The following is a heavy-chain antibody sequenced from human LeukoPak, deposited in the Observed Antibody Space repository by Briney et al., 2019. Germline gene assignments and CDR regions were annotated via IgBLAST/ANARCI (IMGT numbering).Heavy chain of an antibody. CDR2: ISSSSSTI. J-gene: IGHJ6*02. V-gene: IGHV3-48*01. CDR1: GFTFSSYS. CDR3: ARGRAADGSGSYRYYYGMDV. D-gene: IGHD3-10*01. Sequence: GGSLRLSCAASGFTFSSYSMNWVRQAPGKGLEWVSYISSSSSTIYYADSVKGRFTISRDNAKNSLYLQMNSLRAEDTAVYYCARGRAADGSGSYRYYYGMDVWGQGTTVTVSS.